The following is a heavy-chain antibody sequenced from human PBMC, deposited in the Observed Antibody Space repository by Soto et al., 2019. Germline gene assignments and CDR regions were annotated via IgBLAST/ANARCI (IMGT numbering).Heavy chain of an antibody. CDR2: INAGNGNT. Sequence: ASVKVSCKASGYTFTSYAMHWVRQAPGQRLEWMGWINAGNGNTKYSQKFQGRVTITRDTSASTAYMELSSLRSEDTAVYYCARDLDTAMAGVPLNYYYGMDVWGQGTTVTSP. CDR1: GYTFTSYA. J-gene: IGHJ6*02. CDR3: ARDLDTAMAGVPLNYYYGMDV. D-gene: IGHD5-18*01. V-gene: IGHV1-3*01.